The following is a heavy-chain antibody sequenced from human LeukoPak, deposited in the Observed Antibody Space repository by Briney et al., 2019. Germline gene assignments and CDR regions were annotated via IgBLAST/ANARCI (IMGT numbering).Heavy chain of an antibody. D-gene: IGHD3-22*01. CDR1: GSTLSKIS. J-gene: IGHJ4*02. CDR3: ATGAIVFDY. Sequence: ASVKVSCKVSGSTLSKISIDWVPQAPGKGPEWMGSVGHEDGTTIHAQKFQGRFNMTVDTATDTAYMEMSSLMSEDTAIYYCATGAIVFDYWGQGTLVTVSS. CDR2: VGHEDGTT. V-gene: IGHV1-24*01.